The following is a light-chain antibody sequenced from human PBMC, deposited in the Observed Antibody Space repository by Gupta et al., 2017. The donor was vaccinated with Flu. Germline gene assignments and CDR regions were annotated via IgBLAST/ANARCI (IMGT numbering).Light chain of an antibody. CDR2: KAS. Sequence: DIQMTQSPSTLSASVGDRVTITCRASQSISSWLAWYQQKPGKAPNLLIYKASSLESGVPSRFSGSGSGTEFTLTISSLQPDDFATYYCQQYNSLPRTFGQGTKVEIK. CDR1: QSISSW. CDR3: QQYNSLPRT. J-gene: IGKJ1*01. V-gene: IGKV1-5*03.